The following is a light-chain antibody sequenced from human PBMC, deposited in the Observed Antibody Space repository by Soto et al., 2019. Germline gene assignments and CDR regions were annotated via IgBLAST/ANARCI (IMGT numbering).Light chain of an antibody. CDR2: RSD. Sequence: QPVLTQPPPASGTPGQRVTISCSGSRSTIGSNPVQWYRQLPGTAPQLLIYRSDQRPSGVPDRFSGSKSGTSASLTISGLQSEDEADYHCATWDDNVYGPVFGGGTKLTVL. CDR3: ATWDDNVYGPV. J-gene: IGLJ3*02. V-gene: IGLV1-44*01. CDR1: RSTIGSNP.